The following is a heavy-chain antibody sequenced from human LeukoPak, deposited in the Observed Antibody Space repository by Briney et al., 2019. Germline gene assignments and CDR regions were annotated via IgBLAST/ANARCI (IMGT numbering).Heavy chain of an antibody. D-gene: IGHD6-13*01. V-gene: IGHV1-2*06. CDR2: FNPYSGDT. CDR1: GYTFTGYH. Sequence: ASVKVSCKASGYTFTGYHIHWVRQAPGQGLEWKGRFNPYSGDTNFAQKFQGRVTMTRDTSITTAYMDLSSLTPDDTAVYFCARDQGSLTRSWYTGYWGQGTQVTVSS. CDR3: ARDQGSLTRSWYTGY. J-gene: IGHJ4*02.